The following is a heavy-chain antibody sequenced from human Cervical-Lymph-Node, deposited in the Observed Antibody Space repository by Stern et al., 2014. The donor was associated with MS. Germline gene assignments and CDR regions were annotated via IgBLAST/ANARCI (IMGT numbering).Heavy chain of an antibody. CDR1: GGSISSYY. D-gene: IGHD2-15*01. J-gene: IGHJ4*02. CDR2: IHNSGST. Sequence: VQLVESGPGLVKPSETLSLTCTVSGGSISSYYWSWIRQPPGKGLEWIGYIHNSGSTNYNPSLKSRVTMSVDQSKNPFSLRLTSVTAADTAMYYCATLPGSWGQGTLVAVSS. V-gene: IGHV4-59*08. CDR3: ATLPGS.